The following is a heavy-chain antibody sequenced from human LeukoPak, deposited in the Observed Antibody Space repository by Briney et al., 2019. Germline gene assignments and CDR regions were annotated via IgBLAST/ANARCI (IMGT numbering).Heavy chain of an antibody. D-gene: IGHD3-22*01. CDR3: AKDPHSSGYYYKYFQH. V-gene: IGHV3-23*01. CDR1: GFTFSSYA. J-gene: IGHJ1*01. Sequence: GGSLRLSCAASGFTFSSYAMSWVRQAPGKGLEWVTAISGSGGSTYYADSVKGRFTNSRDNSKNTLYLQMNSLRAEDTAIYYCAKDPHSSGYYYKYFQHWGQGTLVTVSS. CDR2: ISGSGGST.